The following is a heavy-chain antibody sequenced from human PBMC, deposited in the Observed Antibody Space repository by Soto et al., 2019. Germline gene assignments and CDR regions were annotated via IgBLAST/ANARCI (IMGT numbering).Heavy chain of an antibody. Sequence: QVQLVESGGGVVQPGSSLRLSCKASGFTLSDYNMHWVRQAPGKGLEWLGVIFYDGSGHFYADSMEGRFTISRDASKNTLYLQMNSLRLEDTAVYFCGREQNSGYYRTADYWGQGTLVTVSS. CDR3: GREQNSGYYRTADY. CDR1: GFTLSDYN. D-gene: IGHD3-22*01. CDR2: IFYDGSGH. J-gene: IGHJ4*02. V-gene: IGHV3-30*14.